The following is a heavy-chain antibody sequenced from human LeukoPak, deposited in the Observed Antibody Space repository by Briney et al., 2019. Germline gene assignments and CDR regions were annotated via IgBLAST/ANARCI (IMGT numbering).Heavy chain of an antibody. J-gene: IGHJ4*02. CDR3: ARTTRITMIVWDY. CDR2: LSWNDDK. D-gene: IGHD3-22*01. V-gene: IGHV2-5*01. CDR1: GFGLPTREGG. Sequence: SGPSPVNLLQTLSLTFTSTGFGLPTREGGVGWVRQPPGMALECLTLLSWNDDKRYSPSLKSRLTITKDTSKSQVVHTMLNMDPVDTATYYCARTTRITMIVWDYWGQGTLVTVSS.